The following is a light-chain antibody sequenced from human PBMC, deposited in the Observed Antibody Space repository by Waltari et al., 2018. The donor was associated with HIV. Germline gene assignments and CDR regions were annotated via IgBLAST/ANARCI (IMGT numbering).Light chain of an antibody. CDR1: QNLLYNSNKKNY. CDR2: WAS. J-gene: IGKJ2*01. CDR3: QQFYSVPYT. V-gene: IGKV4-1*01. Sequence: DVVVTQSPHSLTVSVGERATLHFKSSQNLLYNSNKKNYLAWYQQKPGQRPKLLIYWASTRASGVPDRFSGSGSGTDFTLTISSLQTEDVAIYYCQQFYSVPYTFGQGTKLEIK.